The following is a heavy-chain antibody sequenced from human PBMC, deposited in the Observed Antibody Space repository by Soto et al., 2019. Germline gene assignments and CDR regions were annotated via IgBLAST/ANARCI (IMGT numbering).Heavy chain of an antibody. Sequence: QVQLQESGPGLVKPSETLSLTCTVSGGSISSDYWSWIRQPPGKGLEWIGYIYHSGSTKYNPSLKSRVTISRDTSKTQFSLKLTSVTAADTAVYYCARDGPPGYWGQGTLVTVSS. J-gene: IGHJ4*02. CDR1: GGSISSDY. CDR3: ARDGPPGY. CDR2: IYHSGST. V-gene: IGHV4-59*01.